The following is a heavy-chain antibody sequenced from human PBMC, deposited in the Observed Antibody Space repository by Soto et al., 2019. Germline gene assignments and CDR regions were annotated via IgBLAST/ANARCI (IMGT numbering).Heavy chain of an antibody. CDR2: IYYSGTT. CDR1: SGSIGTYF. J-gene: IGHJ3*02. Sequence: SETLSLTCTVSSGSIGTYFWSWIRQPPGKGLEWIGYIYYSGTTNYNPSLKSRVTIFLDTSKNQFSLRLSSVTAADTAVYYCARGRGGTYDAFDIWGQGTLVTISS. D-gene: IGHD1-26*01. CDR3: ARGRGGTYDAFDI. V-gene: IGHV4-59*01.